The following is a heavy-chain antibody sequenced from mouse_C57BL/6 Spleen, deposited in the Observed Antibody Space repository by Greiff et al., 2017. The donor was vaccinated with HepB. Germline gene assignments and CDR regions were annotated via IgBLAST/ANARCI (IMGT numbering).Heavy chain of an antibody. CDR2: ISYDGSN. D-gene: IGHD2-4*01. Sequence: EVKLVESGPGLVKPSQSLSLTCSVTGYSITSGYYWNWIRQFPGNKLEWMGYISYDGSNNYNPSLKNRISITRDTSKNQFFLKLNSVTTEDTATYYCAREVYYDSLFDYWGQGTTLTVSS. CDR3: AREVYYDSLFDY. CDR1: GYSITSGYY. J-gene: IGHJ2*01. V-gene: IGHV3-6*01.